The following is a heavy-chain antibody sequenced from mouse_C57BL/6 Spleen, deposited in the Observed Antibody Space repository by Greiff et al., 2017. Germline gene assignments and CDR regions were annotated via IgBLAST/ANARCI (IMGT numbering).Heavy chain of an antibody. CDR1: GYTFTSYW. D-gene: IGHD2-2*01. Sequence: VQLQQSGAELVRPGSSVKLSCKASGYTFTSYWMDWVKQRPGQGLEWIGNIYPSDSETHYNQKFKDKATLTVDKSSSTAYMQLSSLTSEDSAVYYCARRSTMVTAWFAYWGQGTLVTVSA. CDR3: ARRSTMVTAWFAY. J-gene: IGHJ3*01. CDR2: IYPSDSET. V-gene: IGHV1-61*01.